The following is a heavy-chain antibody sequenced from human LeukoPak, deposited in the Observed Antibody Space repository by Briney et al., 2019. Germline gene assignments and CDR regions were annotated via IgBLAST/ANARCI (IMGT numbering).Heavy chain of an antibody. Sequence: SETLSLTCTVSGGSISTYFWSWIRQPPGKGLEWIGYMYYSGSSNYNPSLKSRVTISVDTSKNQFSLKLSSVTAADTAVYYCVTTAFSRGWFDPWGQGTLVTVSS. D-gene: IGHD3-3*02. CDR1: GGSISTYF. CDR3: VTTAFSRGWFDP. CDR2: MYYSGSS. J-gene: IGHJ5*02. V-gene: IGHV4-59*01.